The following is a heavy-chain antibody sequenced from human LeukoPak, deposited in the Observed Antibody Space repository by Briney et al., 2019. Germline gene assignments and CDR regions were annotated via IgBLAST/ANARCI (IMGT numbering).Heavy chain of an antibody. CDR3: ARSGSEFDY. Sequence: ASVKVSCKASGYTFPRYDINWVRQAPGQGLEWMGWMNPNSGNTGYAQKFQGRVTMTRNISIGTAYMELSSLRSEDTAVYYCARSGSEFDYWGQGTMVTVSS. D-gene: IGHD2-15*01. CDR2: MNPNSGNT. V-gene: IGHV1-8*01. J-gene: IGHJ4*02. CDR1: GYTFPRYD.